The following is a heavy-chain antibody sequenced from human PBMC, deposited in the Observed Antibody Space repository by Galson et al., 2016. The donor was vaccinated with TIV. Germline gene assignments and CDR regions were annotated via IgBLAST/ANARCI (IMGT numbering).Heavy chain of an antibody. CDR1: GFTFSSFW. J-gene: IGHJ3*02. CDR2: ISTDGSSA. D-gene: IGHD1-26*01. CDR3: ARGLLGAPVGFDI. Sequence: SLRLSCAASGFTFSSFWIRWARQTPGKGLVWVSSISTDGSSANYADSVEGRFTISRDNAKNTVYLQMDSLRGDDTAVYYCARGLLGAPVGFDIWGQGTMVTVSS. V-gene: IGHV3-74*01.